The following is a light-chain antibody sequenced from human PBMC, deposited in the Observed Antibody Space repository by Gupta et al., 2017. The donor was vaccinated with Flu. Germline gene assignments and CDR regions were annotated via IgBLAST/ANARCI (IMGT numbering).Light chain of an antibody. J-gene: IGLJ2*01. CDR2: SND. CDR1: SSNIGSNY. CDR3: AAWDDSLSGPV. Sequence: QSVLTQPPAASGTPRTRVTISCSGSSSNIGSNYVYWYQQLPGTAPKLLIYSNDQRPSGVPDRFSVSKSGASASLAISGLRSEDEADYYCAAWDDSLSGPVFGGGTKVTV. V-gene: IGLV1-47*01.